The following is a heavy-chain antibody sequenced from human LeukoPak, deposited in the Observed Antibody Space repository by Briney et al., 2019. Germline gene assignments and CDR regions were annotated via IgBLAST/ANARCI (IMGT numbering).Heavy chain of an antibody. CDR3: ARDRGSSSWNYMDV. CDR1: GFTFGDYG. V-gene: IGHV3-49*04. CDR2: IRSKAYGGTT. D-gene: IGHD6-6*01. Sequence: GGSLRLSCTVSGFTFGDYGMSWVRQAPGKGLEWVGFIRSKAYGGTTEYAASVKGRFTISRDNSKNTLYLQMNSLRAEDTAVYYCARDRGSSSWNYMDVWGKGTTVTVSS. J-gene: IGHJ6*03.